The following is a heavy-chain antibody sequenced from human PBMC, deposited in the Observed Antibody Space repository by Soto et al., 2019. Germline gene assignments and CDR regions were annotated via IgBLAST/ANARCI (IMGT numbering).Heavy chain of an antibody. CDR2: IYHSGST. CDR3: ARAGRDYYGSGSLAYFDY. CDR1: GGSISSGGYC. V-gene: IGHV4-30-2*01. D-gene: IGHD3-10*01. Sequence: PSETLSLTCAVSGGSISSGGYCWSCMRQAPGKGLEWIGYIYHSGSTYYNPSLKSRVTISVDRSKNQFSLKLSSVTAADTAVYYCARAGRDYYGSGSLAYFDYWGQGTLVTAPQ. J-gene: IGHJ4*02.